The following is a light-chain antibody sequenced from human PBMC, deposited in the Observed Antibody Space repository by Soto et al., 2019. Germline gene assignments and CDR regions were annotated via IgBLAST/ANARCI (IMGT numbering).Light chain of an antibody. J-gene: IGKJ1*01. CDR1: QSISSY. CDR3: QQTYSGRT. V-gene: IGKV1-39*01. Sequence: DIQMTQSPSSLSASVGDRVTITCRASQSISSYLNWYQQKPGKAPKLLIYAASTLQSGVPSRFSGSGSGTVFTLTISSLQPEDFATYYCQQTYSGRTFGQGTKVDIK. CDR2: AAS.